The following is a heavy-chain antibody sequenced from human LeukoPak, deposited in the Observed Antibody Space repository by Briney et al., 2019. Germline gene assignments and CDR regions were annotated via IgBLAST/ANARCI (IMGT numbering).Heavy chain of an antibody. V-gene: IGHV3-30-3*01. Sequence: GGSLRLSCAASGFTFSSYAMHWVRQAPGKGLEWVAVISYDGSNKYYADSMKGRFTISRDNSKNTLYLQMNSLRAEDTAVYYCARERYCSGGSCSRGFDPWGQGTLVTVSS. J-gene: IGHJ5*02. D-gene: IGHD2-15*01. CDR3: ARERYCSGGSCSRGFDP. CDR2: ISYDGSNK. CDR1: GFTFSSYA.